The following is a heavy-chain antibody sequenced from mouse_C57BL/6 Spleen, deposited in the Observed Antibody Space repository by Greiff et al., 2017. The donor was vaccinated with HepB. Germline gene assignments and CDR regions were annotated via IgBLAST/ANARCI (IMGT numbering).Heavy chain of an antibody. CDR2: ISNGGGST. CDR3: ARAAKLLGAMDY. V-gene: IGHV5-12*01. CDR1: GFAFSDYY. J-gene: IGHJ4*01. Sequence: EVKLVESGGGLVQPGGSLKLSCAASGFAFSDYYMYWVRQTPEKRLEWVAYISNGGGSTYYPDTVKGRFTISRDNAKNTLYLQMSRLKSEDTAMYYCARAAKLLGAMDYWGQGTSVTVSS.